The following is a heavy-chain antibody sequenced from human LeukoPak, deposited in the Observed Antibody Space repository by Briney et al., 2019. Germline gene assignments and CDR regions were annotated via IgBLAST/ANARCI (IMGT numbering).Heavy chain of an antibody. V-gene: IGHV4-34*01. CDR1: GGSFSGYY. CDR3: ARGLRYRFDP. J-gene: IGHJ5*02. CDR2: INHSGST. Sequence: PSEALSLTCAVYGGSFSGYYWSWIRQPPGRGLEWIGGINHSGSTNYNPFLKSRVTISVDTSKNQCSLKLSSVTAADTAVYYCARGLRYRFDPWGQGTLVTVSS. D-gene: IGHD1-14*01.